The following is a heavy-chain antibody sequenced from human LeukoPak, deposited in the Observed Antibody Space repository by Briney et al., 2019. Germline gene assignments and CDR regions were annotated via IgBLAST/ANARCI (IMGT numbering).Heavy chain of an antibody. CDR3: AREGGGTTVPAFDI. V-gene: IGHV4-4*07. Sequence: SETLSLTCTVSGGSISGYYWSWIRQPAGKGLEWIGRIYTSGSTNYNPSLKSRVTMSVDTSRNQFSLKLSSVTAADTAVYYCAREGGGTTVPAFDIWGQGTMVTVSS. J-gene: IGHJ3*02. CDR2: IYTSGST. CDR1: GGSISGYY. D-gene: IGHD1-7*01.